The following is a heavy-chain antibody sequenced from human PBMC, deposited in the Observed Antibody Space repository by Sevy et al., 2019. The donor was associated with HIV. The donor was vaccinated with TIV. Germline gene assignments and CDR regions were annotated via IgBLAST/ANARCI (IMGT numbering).Heavy chain of an antibody. CDR2: ISYDGNNR. Sequence: GSLRLSCSASGFTFRSYGMHWVRQAPDMGLEWVALISYDGNNRYYADSVKGRFTISRDNSKNTLYLRMNSLRPEDTAVYFCAKDQEMVSAILDYWGQGTLVTVSS. CDR3: AKDQEMVSAILDY. V-gene: IGHV3-30*18. CDR1: GFTFRSYG. J-gene: IGHJ4*02. D-gene: IGHD2-8*01.